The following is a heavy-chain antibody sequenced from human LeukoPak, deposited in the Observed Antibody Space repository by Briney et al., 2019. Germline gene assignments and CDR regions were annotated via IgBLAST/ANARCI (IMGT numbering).Heavy chain of an antibody. CDR3: AKGPGEWELPDDAFDI. J-gene: IGHJ3*02. Sequence: GGSLRLSCVASGFTFSDYAMTWVRQAPGKGLEWVSSTAPVYYADSVKGRFTISRDNSKNTLYLQMNSLRAEDTAVYYCAKGPGEWELPDDAFDIWGQGTMVTVSS. CDR1: GFTFSDYA. V-gene: IGHV3-23*01. CDR2: TAPV. D-gene: IGHD1-26*01.